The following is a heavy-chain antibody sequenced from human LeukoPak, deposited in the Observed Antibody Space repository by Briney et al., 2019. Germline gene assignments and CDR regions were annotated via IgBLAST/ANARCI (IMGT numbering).Heavy chain of an antibody. CDR3: AHLCYYGSRSYYSVWFDP. V-gene: IGHV2-5*02. Sequence: ESGPTLVKPPQPLTPIWTFSGLSLSTSGVGVGWIPQPPGKALEWLTLIYWDDDKCYTPSLKSRLTITKYTSKNQVVLTMTNMDPVDTATYFCAHLCYYGSRSYYSVWFDPWGLGTLVTVSP. D-gene: IGHD3-10*01. J-gene: IGHJ5*02. CDR1: GLSLSTSGVG. CDR2: IYWDDDK.